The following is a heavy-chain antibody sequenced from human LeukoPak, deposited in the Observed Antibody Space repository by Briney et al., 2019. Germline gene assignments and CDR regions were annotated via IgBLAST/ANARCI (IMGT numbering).Heavy chain of an antibody. Sequence: GGSLRLSCAASGFTFSNYGMHWVRQAPGKGLEWVAFIRYDGSNKYYADSVKGRFTISRDNSKNTLYLQMNSLRVEDTALYYCAKVEYISSWYFDYWGQGTLVTVSS. CDR1: GFTFSNYG. CDR3: AKVEYISSWYFDY. J-gene: IGHJ4*02. D-gene: IGHD6-13*01. V-gene: IGHV3-30*02. CDR2: IRYDGSNK.